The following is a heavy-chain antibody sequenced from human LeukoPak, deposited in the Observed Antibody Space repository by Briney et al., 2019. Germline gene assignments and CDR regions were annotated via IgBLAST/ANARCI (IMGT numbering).Heavy chain of an antibody. CDR3: ARLTASDSSGVDY. CDR2: IYYNGST. V-gene: IGHV4-59*08. J-gene: IGHJ4*02. CDR1: GGSISSYY. D-gene: IGHD6-19*01. Sequence: KPSETLSLTCTVSGGSISSYYWSWIRQPPGKGLEWIGYIYYNGSTNYNPSLKSRVTISVDTSKNQFSLKLSSVTAADTAVYYCARLTASDSSGVDYWGQGTLVTVSS.